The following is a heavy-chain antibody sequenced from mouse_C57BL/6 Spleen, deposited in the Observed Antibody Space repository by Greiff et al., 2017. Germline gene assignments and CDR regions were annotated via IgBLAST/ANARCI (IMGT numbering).Heavy chain of an antibody. D-gene: IGHD1-1*01. CDR1: GYTFTSYW. CDR3: ARRGDYYGSFWYFDV. Sequence: EVQLQESGTVLARPGASVTMSCKTSGYTFTSYWMHWVKQRPGPGLEWIGAIYPGNSDTSYNQKFKGKATLTVDTSSSTAYMQLSSLTSEDSAVYFCARRGDYYGSFWYFDVWGTGTTVTVAS. CDR2: IYPGNSDT. V-gene: IGHV1-5*01. J-gene: IGHJ1*03.